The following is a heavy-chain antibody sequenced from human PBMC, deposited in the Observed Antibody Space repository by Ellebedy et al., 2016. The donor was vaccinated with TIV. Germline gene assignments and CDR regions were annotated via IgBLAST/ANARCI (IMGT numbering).Heavy chain of an antibody. V-gene: IGHV4-59*11. CDR3: ARGPSKLGRPTY. D-gene: IGHD7-27*01. J-gene: IGHJ4*02. CDR2: IYYTGET. CDR1: GVSINSQY. Sequence: SETLSLXXNVSGVSINSQYWSWLRQPPGKGLEWIGHIYYTGETKYKPSLKSRATISVDTSKNQFSLDLTSVTAADTAVYYCARGPSKLGRPTYWGQGTLVTVSS.